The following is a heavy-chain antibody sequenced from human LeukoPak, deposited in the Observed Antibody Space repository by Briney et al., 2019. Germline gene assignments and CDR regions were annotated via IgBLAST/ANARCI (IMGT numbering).Heavy chain of an antibody. CDR1: GFTFGSFG. CDR2: IKQDGSEK. D-gene: IGHD3-10*01. CDR3: ARDIPVRGVTYGGY. V-gene: IGHV3-7*03. J-gene: IGHJ4*02. Sequence: PGGSLRLSCAASGFTFGSFGMSWFRQPPGRGREWLPNIKQDGSEKYYVDSVKGRFTISRDNAKNSLYLQMNSLRAEDTAVYYCARDIPVRGVTYGGYWGQGTLVTVSS.